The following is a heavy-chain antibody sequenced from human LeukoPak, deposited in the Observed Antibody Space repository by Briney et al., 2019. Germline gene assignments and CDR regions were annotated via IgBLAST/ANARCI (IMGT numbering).Heavy chain of an antibody. Sequence: GGSLRLSCAASGFTFSSYGMHWARQAPGKGLEWVAVVSYDGSNKYYADSVKGRFTISRDNSKNTLYVQMNSLRAEDTAVYYCARDIDNAAEDAFDVWGQGTMVTVSS. CDR3: ARDIDNAAEDAFDV. CDR1: GFTFSSYG. J-gene: IGHJ3*01. D-gene: IGHD6-13*01. CDR2: VSYDGSNK. V-gene: IGHV3-30*04.